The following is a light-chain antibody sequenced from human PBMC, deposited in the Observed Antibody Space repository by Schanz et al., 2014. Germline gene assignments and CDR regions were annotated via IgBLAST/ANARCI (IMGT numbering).Light chain of an antibody. V-gene: IGLV2-11*01. CDR2: DVS. Sequence: QSALTQPRSVSGYPGQSVTISCTGTSSDVGGYNYVSWYQQHPGKAPKLMIYDVSKRPSGVPDRFSGSKSGNTASLTISGLQAEDEADYYCCSHASNNPRVVFGGGTKVTVL. CDR3: CSHASNNPRVV. CDR1: SSDVGGYNY. J-gene: IGLJ2*01.